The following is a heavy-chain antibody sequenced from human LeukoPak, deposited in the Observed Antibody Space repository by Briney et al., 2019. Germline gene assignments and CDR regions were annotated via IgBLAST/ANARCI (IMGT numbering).Heavy chain of an antibody. CDR1: GFTFSTYW. Sequence: PGGSLRLSCAASGFTFSTYWMHWVRQAPGKGLEWVSFIYSDNTHYSDSVKGRFTISRDNSKNTLYLQMNSLRAEDTAVYYCARRAGAYSHPYDYWGQGTLVTVSS. D-gene: IGHD4/OR15-4a*01. CDR2: IYSDNT. CDR3: ARRAGAYSHPYDY. V-gene: IGHV3-53*01. J-gene: IGHJ4*02.